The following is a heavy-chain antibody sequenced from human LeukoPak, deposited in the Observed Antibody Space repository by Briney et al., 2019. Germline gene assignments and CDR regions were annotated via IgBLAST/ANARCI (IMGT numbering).Heavy chain of an antibody. CDR3: ARDLPAYDSSGFDY. J-gene: IGHJ4*02. D-gene: IGHD3-22*01. V-gene: IGHV3-66*02. CDR2: IYSGGST. CDR1: GFTVSSNY. Sequence: GGSLRLSCAAYGFTVSSNYMSWVRQAPGKGLEWVSVIYSGGSTYYADSVKGRFTISRDNSKNTLYLQMNSLRAEDTAVYYCARDLPAYDSSGFDYWGQGTLVTVSS.